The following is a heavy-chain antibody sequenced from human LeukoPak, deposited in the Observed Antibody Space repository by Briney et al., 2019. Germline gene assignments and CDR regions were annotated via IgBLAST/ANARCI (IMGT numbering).Heavy chain of an antibody. CDR2: IIPIFGTA. J-gene: IGHJ4*02. D-gene: IGHD3-22*01. CDR1: GGTFSSYA. CDR3: ARVGYYDSSGYYYLGY. Sequence: GASVKVSCKASGGTFSSYAISWVRQAPGQGLEWMGGIIPIFGTANYAQKFQGRVTITADKSTSTAYMELSSLRSEDTAVYYCARVGYYDSSGYYYLGYWGQGTLVTVSS. V-gene: IGHV1-69*06.